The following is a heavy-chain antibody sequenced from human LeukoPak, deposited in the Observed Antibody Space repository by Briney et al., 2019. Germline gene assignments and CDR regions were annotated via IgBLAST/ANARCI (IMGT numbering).Heavy chain of an antibody. CDR3: ARCGSTSCYTGWFDP. V-gene: IGHV1-69*04. CDR1: GGTFSSYA. CDR2: IIPILGIA. D-gene: IGHD2-2*02. Sequence: ASVKVSCKASGGTFSSYAISWVRQAPGQGLEWMGRIIPILGIANYAQKFQGRVTITADKSTSTAYMELSSLRSEDTAVYYCARCGSTSCYTGWFDPWGQGTLVTASS. J-gene: IGHJ5*02.